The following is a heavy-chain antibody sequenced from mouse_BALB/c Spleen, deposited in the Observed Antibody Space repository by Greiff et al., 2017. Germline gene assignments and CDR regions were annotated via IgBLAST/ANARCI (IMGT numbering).Heavy chain of an antibody. J-gene: IGHJ4*01. CDR2: ISNGGGST. CDR3: ARQGTSLTATGYAMDY. V-gene: IGHV5-12-2*01. CDR1: GFTFSSYT. D-gene: IGHD1-2*01. Sequence: EVKLMESGGGLVQPGGSLKLSCAASGFTFSSYTMSWVRQTPEKRLEWVAYISNGGGSTYYPDTVKGRFTISRDNAKNNLYLQMSSLKSEDTAMYYCARQGTSLTATGYAMDYWGQGTSVTVSS.